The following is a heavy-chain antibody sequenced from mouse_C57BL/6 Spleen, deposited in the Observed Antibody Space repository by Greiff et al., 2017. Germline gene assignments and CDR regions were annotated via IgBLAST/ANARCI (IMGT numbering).Heavy chain of an antibody. Sequence: EVKLVESGPDLVKPGASVKISCTASGYSFTGYYMNWVKQSPDKSLEWIGEINPSTGGTTYHQKFKAKATLTVDKASSTAYLQLKSLTSEDSAVYYCARTGSRPFAYWGQGTPGTVSA. CDR3: ARTGSRPFAY. D-gene: IGHD1-1*01. J-gene: IGHJ3*01. CDR1: GYSFTGYY. V-gene: IGHV1-42*01. CDR2: INPSTGGT.